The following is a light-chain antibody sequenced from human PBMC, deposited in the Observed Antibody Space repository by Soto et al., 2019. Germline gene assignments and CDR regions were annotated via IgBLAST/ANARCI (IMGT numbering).Light chain of an antibody. Sequence: EIVLTQSPGTLSLSPGERATLSCRASQSLSAFLAWYQQQPGQAPRLLIYGASTRATGIPDRFSGSGSGTDFTLTISRLEPEDFGVYYCQQYGSSPPYTFGQGTKLEIK. J-gene: IGKJ2*01. CDR1: QSLSAF. V-gene: IGKV3-20*01. CDR3: QQYGSSPPYT. CDR2: GAS.